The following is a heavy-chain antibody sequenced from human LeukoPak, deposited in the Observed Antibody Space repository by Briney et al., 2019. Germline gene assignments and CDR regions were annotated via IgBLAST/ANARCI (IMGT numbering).Heavy chain of an antibody. J-gene: IGHJ6*03. V-gene: IGHV1-18*01. CDR1: GYTFNSAG. CDR2: INAYNDNT. D-gene: IGHD1-26*01. CDR3: ARTTNSYYYYYYIDV. Sequence: ASVKVSCKASGYTFNSAGISWVRQAPGQGLEWMGWINAYNDNTKYAEKLQGRVTMTTDTSTSTAYMVLRSLRSDDTAVYYCARTTNSYYYYYYIDVWGKGTTVTVSS.